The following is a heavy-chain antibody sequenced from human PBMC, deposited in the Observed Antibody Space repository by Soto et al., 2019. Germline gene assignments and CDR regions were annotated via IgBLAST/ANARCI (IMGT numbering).Heavy chain of an antibody. D-gene: IGHD4-17*01. CDR2: ISSSSSTI. J-gene: IGHJ6*03. Sequence: EVQLVESGGGLVQPGGSLRLSCAASGFTFSSYSMNWVRQAPGKGLEWVSYISSSSSTIYYADSVKGRFTISRENAKNSLYLQMNSLRAEDTAVYYCARDDYGDGGNYYYYYYIDVWGKGTTVTVSS. V-gene: IGHV3-48*01. CDR3: ARDDYGDGGNYYYYYYIDV. CDR1: GFTFSSYS.